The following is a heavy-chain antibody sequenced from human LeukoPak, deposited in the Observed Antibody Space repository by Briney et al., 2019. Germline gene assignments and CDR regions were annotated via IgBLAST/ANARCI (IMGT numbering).Heavy chain of an antibody. J-gene: IGHJ6*02. CDR2: ISYDGSNK. Sequence: GGSLRLSCAASGFTFSSYGMHWVRQAPGKGLEWVAVISYDGSNKYYADSVKGRFTISRDNAKNSLYLQMNSLRAEDTAVYYCARGPDFDWLLSRYYYYGMDVWGQGTTVTVSS. CDR1: GFTFSSYG. D-gene: IGHD3-9*01. CDR3: ARGPDFDWLLSRYYYYGMDV. V-gene: IGHV3-30*03.